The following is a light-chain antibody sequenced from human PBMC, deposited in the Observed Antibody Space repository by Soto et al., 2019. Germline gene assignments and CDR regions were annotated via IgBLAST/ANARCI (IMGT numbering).Light chain of an antibody. Sequence: DIQMTQSPSTLSASVGDRVTITCRASQSITNSLAWYQQRPGKAPNLLIYKASSLESGVPSRFSGSGSGTEFTLTISSLQPDDFAAYYCRQYSSYPVTFGGGTKVEMK. CDR2: KAS. V-gene: IGKV1-5*03. CDR1: QSITNS. J-gene: IGKJ4*01. CDR3: RQYSSYPVT.